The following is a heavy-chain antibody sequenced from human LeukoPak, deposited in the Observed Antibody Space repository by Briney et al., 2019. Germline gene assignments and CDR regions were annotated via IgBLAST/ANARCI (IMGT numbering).Heavy chain of an antibody. Sequence: TPGGSLRLSCAASGFTFSSYSMNWVRQAPGKGLEWVSSISSSSSYIYYADSVKGRFTISRDNAKNSLYLQMNSLRAEDTAVYYCARDPIAVAGNTVVSWGQGTLVTVSS. J-gene: IGHJ5*02. CDR2: ISSSSSYI. CDR1: GFTFSSYS. D-gene: IGHD6-19*01. V-gene: IGHV3-21*01. CDR3: ARDPIAVAGNTVVS.